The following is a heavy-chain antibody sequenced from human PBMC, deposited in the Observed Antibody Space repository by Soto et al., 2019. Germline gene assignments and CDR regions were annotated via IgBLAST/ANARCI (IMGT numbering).Heavy chain of an antibody. Sequence: EVQLVESGGGLVKPGGSLRLSCAASGFSFSSYSMNWVRQAPGKGLEWVSSISSSTSYINYADSVKGRFTISRDNAKKSLYLRMDSLRAEDTAVYYCARGYTGDCSGGTCYRFDPLVQGTLVTVSS. CDR3: ARGYTGDCSGGTCYRFDP. CDR1: GFSFSSYS. V-gene: IGHV3-21*01. D-gene: IGHD2-15*01. CDR2: ISSSTSYI. J-gene: IGHJ5*02.